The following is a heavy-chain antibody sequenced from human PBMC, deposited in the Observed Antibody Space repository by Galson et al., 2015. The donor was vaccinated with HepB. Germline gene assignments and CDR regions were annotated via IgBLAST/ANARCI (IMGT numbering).Heavy chain of an antibody. CDR3: ARGGRHLLYYYYYYMDV. D-gene: IGHD2-15*01. Sequence: SVKVSCKASGYTFTSYDINWVRQATGQGLEWMGWMNPNSGNTGYAQKFQGRVTMTRNTSISTAYMELSSLRSEDTAVYYCARGGRHLLYYYYYYMDVWGKGTTVTVSS. V-gene: IGHV1-8*01. J-gene: IGHJ6*03. CDR2: MNPNSGNT. CDR1: GYTFTSYD.